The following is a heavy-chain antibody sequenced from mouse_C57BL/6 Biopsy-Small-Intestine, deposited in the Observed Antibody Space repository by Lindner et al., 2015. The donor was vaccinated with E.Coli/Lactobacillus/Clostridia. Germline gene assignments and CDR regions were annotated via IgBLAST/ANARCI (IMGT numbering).Heavy chain of an antibody. Sequence: VQLQESGPELVKPGASVKIPCKASGYTFTDYNMDWVKQSHGKSLEWIGDINPNNGGTIYNQKFKGKATLTVDKSSSTAYMELRSLTSEDTTVYYCARKLGPLYYFDYWGQGTTLTVSS. D-gene: IGHD4-1*01. CDR1: GYTFTDYN. CDR3: ARKLGPLYYFDY. J-gene: IGHJ2*01. CDR2: INPNNGGT. V-gene: IGHV1-18*01.